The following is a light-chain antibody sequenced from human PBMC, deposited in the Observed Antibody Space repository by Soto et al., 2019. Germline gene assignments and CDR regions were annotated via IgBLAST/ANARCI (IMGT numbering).Light chain of an antibody. Sequence: EIVMSQSAATLSVYPGERATLSCRASQSVSSNFAWYQQKPGQAPRLLIYDASTRATGIPARFSGSGSGTEFTLTISGLQSEDFAVYYCQQYKKWPRTFGHGTKVDIK. CDR1: QSVSSN. J-gene: IGKJ1*01. V-gene: IGKV3-15*01. CDR3: QQYKKWPRT. CDR2: DAS.